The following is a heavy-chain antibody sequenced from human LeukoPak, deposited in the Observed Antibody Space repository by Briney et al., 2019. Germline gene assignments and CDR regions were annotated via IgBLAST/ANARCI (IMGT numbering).Heavy chain of an antibody. CDR2: ISYDGSNR. Sequence: GGSLRLSCAASGFTFSSYAMHWVRQAPGKGLEWVAVISYDGSNRYYADSVKGRFTISRDNSKNTLYLQMNSLRAEDTAVYYCARDKSVARFGELLLYYYYYMDVWGKGTTVTVSS. CDR1: GFTFSSYA. J-gene: IGHJ6*03. D-gene: IGHD3-10*01. CDR3: ARDKSVARFGELLLYYYYYMDV. V-gene: IGHV3-30*04.